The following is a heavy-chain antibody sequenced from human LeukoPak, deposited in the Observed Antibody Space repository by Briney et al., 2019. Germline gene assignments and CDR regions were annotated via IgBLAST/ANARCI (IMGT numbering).Heavy chain of an antibody. J-gene: IGHJ4*02. CDR2: IYYSGST. CDR3: ARLFHPALSGNYPFDY. V-gene: IGHV4-61*01. Sequence: SETLSLTCTVSGDSVSSGSHHWSWIRQPPGKGLEWIAYIYYSGSTSYNPSLKSRVTISVDTSKNQFSLKLNSVTAADTAMYYCARLFHPALSGNYPFDYWGQGTLVTVSS. CDR1: GDSVSSGSHH. D-gene: IGHD1-26*01.